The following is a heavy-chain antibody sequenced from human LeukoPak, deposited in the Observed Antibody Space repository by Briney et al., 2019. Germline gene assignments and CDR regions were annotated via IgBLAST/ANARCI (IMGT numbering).Heavy chain of an antibody. CDR2: LYYSGST. V-gene: IGHV4-61*01. Sequence: PSETLSPTCTVSGGSISSGSYYWSWIRQPPGKGLEWIGYLYYSGSTNYNPSLKSRVTISVDTSKNQFSLKLSSVTAADTAVYYCARGSHYYGSGSPNWFDPWGQGTLVTVSS. CDR3: ARGSHYYGSGSPNWFDP. J-gene: IGHJ5*02. D-gene: IGHD3-10*01. CDR1: GGSISSGSYY.